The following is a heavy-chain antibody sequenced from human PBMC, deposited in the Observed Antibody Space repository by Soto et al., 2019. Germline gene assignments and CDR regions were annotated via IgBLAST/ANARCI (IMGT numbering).Heavy chain of an antibody. D-gene: IGHD6-19*01. CDR1: GFTFSSYA. V-gene: IGHV3-23*01. J-gene: IGHJ4*02. CDR2: ISGSGGST. CDR3: AKDREQWLLSYFDY. Sequence: GGSLRLSCAASGFTFSSYAMSWVRQTPGKGLEWVSAISGSGGSTYYADSVKGRFTISRDNSKNTLYLQMNSLRAEDTAVYYCAKDREQWLLSYFDYWGEGTLVTGSS.